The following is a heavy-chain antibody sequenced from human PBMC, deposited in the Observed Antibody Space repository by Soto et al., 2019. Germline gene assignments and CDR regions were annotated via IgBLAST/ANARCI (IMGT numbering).Heavy chain of an antibody. CDR1: GFSFSDSY. Sequence: GGSLRLSCATSGFSFSDSYMSWIRQAPGKGLEWISYISPRSTFRDYAESVKGRFTISRDSVKNSLYLQMNNLTHGDTGVYYCARGGDGGLFDPWGQGSLVTVTS. CDR2: ISPRSTFR. V-gene: IGHV3-11*06. J-gene: IGHJ5*02. D-gene: IGHD2-21*01. CDR3: ARGGDGGLFDP.